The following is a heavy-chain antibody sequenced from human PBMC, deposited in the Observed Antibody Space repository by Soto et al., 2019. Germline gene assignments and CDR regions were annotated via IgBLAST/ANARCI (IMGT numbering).Heavy chain of an antibody. CDR3: VRTVVVNAGGYHYGMDV. J-gene: IGHJ6*02. V-gene: IGHV6-1*01. Sequence: HSQTLSLTCAISGDLVSSNTAAWNWVRQSPSRGLEWLGRTFYRSRWHDNYAASVTGRVTITVDSARNQFSLHLTSVTPDDTAVYYCVRTVVVNAGGYHYGMDVWGQGTTVTVYS. CDR1: GDLVSSNTAA. D-gene: IGHD2-21*01. CDR2: TFYRSRWHD.